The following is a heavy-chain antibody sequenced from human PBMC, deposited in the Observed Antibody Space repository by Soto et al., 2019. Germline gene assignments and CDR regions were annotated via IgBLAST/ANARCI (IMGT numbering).Heavy chain of an antibody. Sequence: QVQLVESGGGVVQPGRSLRLSCAASGFTFSSYAMHWVRQAPGKGLEWVAVISYDGSNKYYADSVKGRFTISRDNSKNTLYLQMNSLRAEDTAVYYCARGGGGRETYYFDYWGQGTLVTVSS. D-gene: IGHD1-26*01. J-gene: IGHJ4*02. CDR2: ISYDGSNK. CDR1: GFTFSSYA. CDR3: ARGGGGRETYYFDY. V-gene: IGHV3-30-3*01.